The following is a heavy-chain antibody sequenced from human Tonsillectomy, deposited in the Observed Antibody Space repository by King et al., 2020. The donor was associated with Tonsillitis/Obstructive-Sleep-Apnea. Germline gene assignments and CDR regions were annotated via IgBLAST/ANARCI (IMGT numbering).Heavy chain of an antibody. CDR1: GFTFSGSG. CDR3: ARKGYSSGWYYFDY. CDR2: IWYDGSNK. D-gene: IGHD6-19*01. Sequence: VQLVESGGGVVQPGRSLRLSCVASGFTFSGSGMHWVRQAPGKGLEWVAVIWYDGSNKYYADSVKGRFTISSDNSKNTLYLQINSLRAEDTAVYYCARKGYSSGWYYFDYWGQGTLVTVSS. J-gene: IGHJ4*02. V-gene: IGHV3-33*01.